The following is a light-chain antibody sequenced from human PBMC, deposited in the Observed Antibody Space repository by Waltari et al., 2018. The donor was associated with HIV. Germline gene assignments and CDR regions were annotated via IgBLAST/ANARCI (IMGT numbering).Light chain of an antibody. V-gene: IGKV2-28*01. Sequence: IVMPQSPLSLPVTPGEPPSISCRSSQSLLHSNGYNYLDWYLQKPGQSPQLLIYLGSNRASGVPDRFSGSGSGTDFTLKISRVEAEDVGVYYCMQALQTPKTFGQGTKVEIK. CDR1: QSLLHSNGYNY. CDR2: LGS. J-gene: IGKJ1*01. CDR3: MQALQTPKT.